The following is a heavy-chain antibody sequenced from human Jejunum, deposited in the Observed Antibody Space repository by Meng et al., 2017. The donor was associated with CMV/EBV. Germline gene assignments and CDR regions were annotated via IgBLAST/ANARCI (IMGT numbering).Heavy chain of an antibody. CDR1: EFTINNYE. CDR2: ISNGGSTR. J-gene: IGHJ4*02. CDR3: AKDPHDFWSAYFLES. V-gene: IGHV3-48*03. D-gene: IGHD3-3*01. Sequence: EFTINNYEMNWVRQAPGKGLEWVSYISNGGSTRHYADSVKGRFTISRDNSKNTLYLQMNSLRAEDAGLYYCAKDPHDFWSAYFLESWGQGTLVTVSS.